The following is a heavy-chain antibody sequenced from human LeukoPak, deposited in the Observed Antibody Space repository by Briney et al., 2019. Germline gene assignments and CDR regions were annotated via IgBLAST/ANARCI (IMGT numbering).Heavy chain of an antibody. Sequence: GGSLRLSCAASGFTVSSNYMSWVRQAPGKGLERVSVIYSGGSTYYADSVKGRFTISRDNSKNTLYLQMNSLRAEDTAVYYCAGHGQQLVIGIDYWGQGTLVTVSS. J-gene: IGHJ4*02. D-gene: IGHD6-13*01. CDR1: GFTVSSNY. CDR2: IYSGGST. V-gene: IGHV3-66*04. CDR3: AGHGQQLVIGIDY.